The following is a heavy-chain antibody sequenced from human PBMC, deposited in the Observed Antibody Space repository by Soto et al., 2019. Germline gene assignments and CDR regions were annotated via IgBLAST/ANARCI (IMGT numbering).Heavy chain of an antibody. V-gene: IGHV3-23*01. J-gene: IGHJ6*02. CDR1: GFTFSGYA. CDR2: ISGSGGNT. Sequence: EVRLLESGGGSVQPGGSLRLSCVASGFTFSGYAMSWVRQAPGKGLEWVSGISGSGGNTNYADSVKGRFTISRDNYKNTLYLQMNSQRDEDTAVYYCARVSAAASYYLGLDVWGQGTTVTVSS. CDR3: ARVSAAASYYLGLDV. D-gene: IGHD2-2*01.